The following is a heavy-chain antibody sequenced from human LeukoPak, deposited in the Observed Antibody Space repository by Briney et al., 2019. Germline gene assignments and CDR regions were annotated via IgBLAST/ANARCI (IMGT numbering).Heavy chain of an antibody. Sequence: SEALSPTCTVSGYSISSGYYWGWIRQPPGKGLEWIGYIYYSGSTNYNPSLKSRVTISVDTSKNQFSLKLSSVTAADTAVYYCARGGYYYDSSGYYFDYWGQGTLVTVSS. V-gene: IGHV4-61*01. CDR1: GYSISSGYY. D-gene: IGHD3-22*01. J-gene: IGHJ4*02. CDR3: ARGGYYYDSSGYYFDY. CDR2: IYYSGST.